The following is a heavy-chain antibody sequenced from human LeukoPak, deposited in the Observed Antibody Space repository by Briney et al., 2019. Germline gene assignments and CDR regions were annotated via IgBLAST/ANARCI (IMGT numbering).Heavy chain of an antibody. CDR1: GYTFTSYY. Sequence: ASVKVSCKASGYTFTSYYMHWVRQAPGQGLEWMGIINPSGGSTSYAQKFQGRVTITADESTSTAYMELSSLRSEDTAVYYCARAWIQLSPLLYYYMDVWGKGTTVTVSS. CDR2: INPSGGST. D-gene: IGHD5-18*01. J-gene: IGHJ6*03. V-gene: IGHV1-46*01. CDR3: ARAWIQLSPLLYYYMDV.